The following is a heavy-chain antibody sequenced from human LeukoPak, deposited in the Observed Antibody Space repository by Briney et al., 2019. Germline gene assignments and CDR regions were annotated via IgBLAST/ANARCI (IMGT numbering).Heavy chain of an antibody. Sequence: PGGSLRLSCAASGFTFSSYAMSWVRQAPGKGLEWVSAISGSGGSTYYADSVKGRFTISRDNSKNTLYLQMTSLRAEDTAVYYCAKDFMVRGVIRPDYWGRGTLVTVSS. J-gene: IGHJ4*02. CDR1: GFTFSSYA. CDR2: ISGSGGST. D-gene: IGHD3-10*01. V-gene: IGHV3-23*01. CDR3: AKDFMVRGVIRPDY.